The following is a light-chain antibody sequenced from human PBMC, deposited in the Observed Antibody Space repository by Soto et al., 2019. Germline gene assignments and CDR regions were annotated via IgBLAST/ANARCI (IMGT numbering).Light chain of an antibody. J-gene: IGKJ1*01. CDR2: LGS. CDR3: MQALRTPPT. Sequence: DIVMTQSPLSLPVTPGEPASISCKSSQSLLHSNGYNYLDWYLQKPGQSPQLLISLGSNWASGVPDRFSGSGSGTDFTLKISRVEAEDVGIYYCMQALRTPPTFGQGTKVEIK. CDR1: QSLLHSNGYNY. V-gene: IGKV2-28*01.